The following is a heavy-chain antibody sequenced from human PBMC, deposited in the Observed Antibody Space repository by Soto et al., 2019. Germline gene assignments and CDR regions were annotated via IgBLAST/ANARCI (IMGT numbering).Heavy chain of an antibody. J-gene: IGHJ5*02. CDR3: ARGGGTILAPLP. Sequence: QVQLVQSRAEVKKPGASVKVSCKASGYTFTGYFMHWVRQAPGQGLEWMGYINPNSGVTKYAQKFQGRVTLTRDTSINTAYMEMTMLRSDDTAVYYCARGGGTILAPLPWGQGTLVTVSS. D-gene: IGHD3-3*01. V-gene: IGHV1-2*02. CDR2: INPNSGVT. CDR1: GYTFTGYF.